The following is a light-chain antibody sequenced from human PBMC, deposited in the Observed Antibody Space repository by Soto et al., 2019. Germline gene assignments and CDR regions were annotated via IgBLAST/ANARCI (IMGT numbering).Light chain of an antibody. Sequence: IQLTQSPSSLSASVGDRVTITCRASQSISSWLAWYQQKPGKAPKLLIYKASSLESGVPSRFGGSGSGTEFTLTISSLQPDDFATYYCQQYNSDWTFGQGTKVDIK. V-gene: IGKV1-5*03. CDR3: QQYNSDWT. CDR2: KAS. J-gene: IGKJ1*01. CDR1: QSISSW.